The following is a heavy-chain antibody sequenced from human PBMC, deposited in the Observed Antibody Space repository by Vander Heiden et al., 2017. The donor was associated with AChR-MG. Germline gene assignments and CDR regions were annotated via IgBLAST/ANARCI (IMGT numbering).Heavy chain of an antibody. Sequence: EVQVLESGGGLVQPGGSLRPSCAASGFRFGSYALNWVRQAPGKGLEWVSSISDSGDNTYYADAVKGRFTISRDNSKNTVYLQMTSLRVEDTALYYCARGGRIAPRPDFEYWGQGTLVTVSS. CDR1: GFRFGSYA. CDR2: ISDSGDNT. D-gene: IGHD6-6*01. J-gene: IGHJ4*02. V-gene: IGHV3-23*01. CDR3: ARGGRIAPRPDFEY.